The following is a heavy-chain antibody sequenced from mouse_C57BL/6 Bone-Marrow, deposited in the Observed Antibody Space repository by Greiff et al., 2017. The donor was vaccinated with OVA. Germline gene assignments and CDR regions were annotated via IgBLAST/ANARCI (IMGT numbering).Heavy chain of an antibody. J-gene: IGHJ1*03. Sequence: EVMLVESGTVLARPGASVKMSCKTSGYTFTSYWMHWVKQRPGQGLEWIGAIYPGNSDTSYNQKFKGKAKLTAVTSASTAYMELSSLTNEDSAVYYCTTFYYGSSYWYVDVWGTGTTVTVSS. CDR3: TTFYYGSSYWYVDV. CDR1: GYTFTSYW. CDR2: IYPGNSDT. D-gene: IGHD1-1*01. V-gene: IGHV1-5*01.